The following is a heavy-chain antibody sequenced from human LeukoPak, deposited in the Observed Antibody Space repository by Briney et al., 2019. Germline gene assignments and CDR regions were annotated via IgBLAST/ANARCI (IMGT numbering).Heavy chain of an antibody. V-gene: IGHV4-34*01. D-gene: IGHD5-18*01. CDR3: ANTWIQLWRRGGWFDP. CDR1: GGSFSAYY. J-gene: IGHJ5*02. Sequence: SETLSLTCAVYGGSFSAYYWSWIRQPPRKGVEWIGEINHSGSTNYNPSLKSRITISVDTSKNQFSLNLSSVTAADTALYYCANTWIQLWRRGGWFDPWGQGTLVTVSS. CDR2: INHSGST.